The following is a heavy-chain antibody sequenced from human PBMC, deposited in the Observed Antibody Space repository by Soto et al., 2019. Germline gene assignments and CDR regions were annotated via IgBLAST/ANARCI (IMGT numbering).Heavy chain of an antibody. Sequence: SLTIPDPWSVAGGKISSVGYRCSCISQHPGKGLEWIGYIYYSVSTYYNPSLKSRVTISVDTSKNQFSLKLSSVTAADTSVYYCARDIVYYYVGRRGLNYSGMDFLGQGTTVIVSS. CDR2: IYYSVST. CDR3: ARDIVYYYVGRRGLNYSGMDF. CDR1: GGKISSVGYR. D-gene: IGHD3-10*02. J-gene: IGHJ6*02. V-gene: IGHV4-31*02.